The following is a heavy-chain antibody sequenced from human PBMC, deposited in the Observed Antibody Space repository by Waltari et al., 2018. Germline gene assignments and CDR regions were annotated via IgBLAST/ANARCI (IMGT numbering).Heavy chain of an antibody. D-gene: IGHD3-10*01. CDR1: GFSLSTSGMC. CDR2: IDWDDDK. CDR3: ARARILGDAFDI. Sequence: QVTLKESGPVLVKPTQTLTLTCTFSGFSLSTSGMCVSWIRQPPGKALEWLARIDWDDDKFYSTSLKTRLTISKDTSKNQVVLTMTNMDPVDTATYYCARARILGDAFDIWGQGTMVTVSS. V-gene: IGHV2-70*16. J-gene: IGHJ3*02.